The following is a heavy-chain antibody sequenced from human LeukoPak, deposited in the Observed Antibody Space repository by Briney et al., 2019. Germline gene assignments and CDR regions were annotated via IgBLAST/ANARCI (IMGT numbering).Heavy chain of an antibody. CDR1: GYTFTSYG. Sequence: ASVKVSCKASGYTFTSYGISWVRQAPGQGLEWMGWISAYNGNTNYAQKLQGRVTMTTDTSTSTAYMELRSLRSDDTAVYYCARDREPCGGDRPFDYWGQGTLVTVSS. CDR3: ARDREPCGGDRPFDY. D-gene: IGHD2-21*02. J-gene: IGHJ4*02. V-gene: IGHV1-18*01. CDR2: ISAYNGNT.